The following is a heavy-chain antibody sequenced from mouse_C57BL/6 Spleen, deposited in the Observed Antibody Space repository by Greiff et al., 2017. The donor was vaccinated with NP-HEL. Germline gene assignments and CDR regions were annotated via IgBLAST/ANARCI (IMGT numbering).Heavy chain of an antibody. J-gene: IGHJ3*01. CDR3: ARDSSDPVAY. V-gene: IGHV1-81*01. CDR1: GYTFTSYG. CDR2: IYPRSGNT. Sequence: VQLQQSGAELARPGASVKLSCKASGYTFTSYGISWVKQRTGQGLEWIGEIYPRSGNTYYNEKFKGKATLTADESSSTAYMDLRSLTSEDSAVYFCARDSSDPVAYWGQGTLVTVSA. D-gene: IGHD3-2*02.